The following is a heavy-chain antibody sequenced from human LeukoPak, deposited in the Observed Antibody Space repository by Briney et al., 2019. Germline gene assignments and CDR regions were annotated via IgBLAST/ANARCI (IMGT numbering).Heavy chain of an antibody. CDR2: ISWNSGSI. V-gene: IGHV3-9*01. D-gene: IGHD3-10*01. CDR1: GFTFDDYA. Sequence: GGSLTLSCAASGFTFDDYAMHWVRQAPGKGLEGVSGISWNSGSIGHADSVKGRFTISRDNAKNSLYLQMNSLRAEDTALYYCAKGVRITMVRGAFDIWGQGTMVTVSS. CDR3: AKGVRITMVRGAFDI. J-gene: IGHJ3*02.